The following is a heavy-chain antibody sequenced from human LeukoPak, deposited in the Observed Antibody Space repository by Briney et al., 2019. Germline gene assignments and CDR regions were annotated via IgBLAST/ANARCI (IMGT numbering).Heavy chain of an antibody. J-gene: IGHJ3*02. CDR3: ARFPFQEMAAFDI. V-gene: IGHV4-61*02. CDR2: IYTSGST. Sequence: PSQTLSLTCTVSGGSISSGSYYWSWIRQPAGKGLEWIGRIYTSGSTNYNPSLKSRVTISVDTSKNQFSLKLSSVTAADTAVYYCARFPFQEMAAFDIWGQGTMVTVSS. CDR1: GGSISSGSYY. D-gene: IGHD5-24*01.